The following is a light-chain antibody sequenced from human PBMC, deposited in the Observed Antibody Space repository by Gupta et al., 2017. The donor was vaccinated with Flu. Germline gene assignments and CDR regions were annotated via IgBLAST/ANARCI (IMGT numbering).Light chain of an antibody. CDR1: QSISRRY. V-gene: IGKV3-20*01. Sequence: RSLSPGEGATLSCRASQSISRRYLAWYQQKLGQAPRLLIYGASSRATGTPDRFSGSGSGTNFTLSISRREPEDFAVYYCQQYGGSPLYTFGQGTKLEIK. J-gene: IGKJ2*01. CDR3: QQYGGSPLYT. CDR2: GAS.